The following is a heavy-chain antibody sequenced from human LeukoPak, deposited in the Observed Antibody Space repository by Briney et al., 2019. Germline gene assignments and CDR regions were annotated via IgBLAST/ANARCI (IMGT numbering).Heavy chain of an antibody. Sequence: SETLSLTCAVYGVSFSGYYWSWLRQPPGKGLEWIGEMNHSGSTNYNPSLKSRVTISVDTSKNQFSLKLSSVTAADTAVYYCARRNGQDIVPTFRRRYYFDYWGQGTLVTVSS. CDR1: GVSFSGYY. CDR2: MNHSGST. CDR3: ARRNGQDIVPTFRRRYYFDY. D-gene: IGHD5-12*01. J-gene: IGHJ4*02. V-gene: IGHV4-34*01.